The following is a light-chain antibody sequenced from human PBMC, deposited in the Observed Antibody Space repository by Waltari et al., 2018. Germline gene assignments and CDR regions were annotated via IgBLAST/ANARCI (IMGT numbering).Light chain of an antibody. CDR2: DVS. Sequence: SALTQPASVSGSPGQSITISCTGTSSDVGAYNFVSWYQHYPGKAPKIIIYDVSNRPSGVSYRFSGSKSVNTASLTISGLQAEDEAVYYCSSFETNSASVIFGGGTMVTVL. CDR3: SSFETNSASVI. CDR1: SSDVGAYNF. V-gene: IGLV2-14*03. J-gene: IGLJ2*01.